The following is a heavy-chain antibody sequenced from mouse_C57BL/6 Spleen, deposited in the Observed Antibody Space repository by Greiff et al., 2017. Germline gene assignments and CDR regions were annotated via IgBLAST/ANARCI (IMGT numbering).Heavy chain of an antibody. J-gene: IGHJ2*01. Sequence: QVQLQQSGAELVKPGASVKLSCKASGYTFTSYWMHWVKQRPGQGLEWIGMIHPNSGSTNYNEKFKSKATLTVDKSSSTAYMQLSSLTSEDSAVYYCARMDWDEGNYWGQGTTLTVSS. CDR3: ARMDWDEGNY. CDR1: GYTFTSYW. V-gene: IGHV1-64*01. CDR2: IHPNSGST. D-gene: IGHD4-1*01.